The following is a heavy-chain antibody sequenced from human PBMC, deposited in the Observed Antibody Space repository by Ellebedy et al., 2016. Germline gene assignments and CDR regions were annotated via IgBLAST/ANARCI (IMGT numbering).Heavy chain of an antibody. CDR2: ISSSSSHI. CDR1: GSTFRTYS. J-gene: IGHJ6*02. D-gene: IGHD2-15*01. CDR3: ARDPGYCSGARCYYYGMDV. Sequence: GGSLRLXCTASGSTFRTYSMNWVRQAPGKGLEWVSSISSSSSHIYYADSVKGRFTISRDNARNSLYLQMNSLRAEDTAVYYCARDPGYCSGARCYYYGMDVWGRGTTVTVSS. V-gene: IGHV3-21*01.